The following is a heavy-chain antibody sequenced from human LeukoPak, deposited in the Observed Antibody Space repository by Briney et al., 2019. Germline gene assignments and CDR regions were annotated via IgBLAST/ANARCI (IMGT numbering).Heavy chain of an antibody. V-gene: IGHV4-39*01. CDR3: ARLTYSSSSGDY. D-gene: IGHD6-6*01. CDR2: IYYSGST. J-gene: IGHJ4*02. CDR1: GGSISSSSYY. Sequence: SETLSLTCTVSGGSISSSSYYWGWIRQPPGKGLEWMGSIYYSGSTYYNPSLKSRVTISVDTSKNQFSLKLSSVTAADTAVYYCARLTYSSSSGDYWGQGTLVTVSS.